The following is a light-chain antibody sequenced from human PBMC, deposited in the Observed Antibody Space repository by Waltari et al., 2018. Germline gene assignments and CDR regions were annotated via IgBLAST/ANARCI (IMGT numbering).Light chain of an antibody. Sequence: QSVLTQPPSASGTPGQGVTISCSGSSSNIGSNTVNWYQQFPGTAPKLLIHSNNQRPSGVPDRFSGSKSGTSASLAISGLQSEDEADYYCAAWDDSLNGPGYVFGTGTKVTVL. CDR1: SSNIGSNT. CDR3: AAWDDSLNGPGYV. J-gene: IGLJ1*01. CDR2: SNN. V-gene: IGLV1-44*01.